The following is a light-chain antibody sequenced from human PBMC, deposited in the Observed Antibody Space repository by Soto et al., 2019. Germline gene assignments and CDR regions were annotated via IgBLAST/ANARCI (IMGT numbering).Light chain of an antibody. Sequence: DIQMTQSPSSLSASVGDRVTITCRASQDIGIHLGWYQQKPRKAPKRLIYAASSLESGDPSRFSGSGSGTEFAHTLSSLQPEDFAPYYCLQHKSFPFTFGEGTRLDIK. V-gene: IGKV1-17*01. CDR2: AAS. CDR1: QDIGIH. J-gene: IGKJ5*01. CDR3: LQHKSFPFT.